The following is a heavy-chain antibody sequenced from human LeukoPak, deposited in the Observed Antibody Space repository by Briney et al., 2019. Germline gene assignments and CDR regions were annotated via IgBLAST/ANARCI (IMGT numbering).Heavy chain of an antibody. CDR3: ARGRPPYCSSTSCYLKNWFDP. CDR2: INPSGGSA. D-gene: IGHD2-2*01. V-gene: IGHV1-46*01. Sequence: ASVKVSCKASGYTFTSYYMHWVRQAPGQGLEWMGIINPSGGSASYAQKFQGRVTMTRDTSTSTVYMELSSLRSEDTAVYYCARGRPPYCSSTSCYLKNWFDPWGQGTLVTVSS. J-gene: IGHJ5*02. CDR1: GYTFTSYY.